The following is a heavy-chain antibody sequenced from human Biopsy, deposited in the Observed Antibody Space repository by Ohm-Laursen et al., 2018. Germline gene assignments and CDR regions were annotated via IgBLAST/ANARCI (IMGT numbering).Heavy chain of an antibody. V-gene: IGHV4-59*01. D-gene: IGHD3-22*01. CDR2: VYYTGST. CDR1: GDSISSYY. CDR3: ARDRGYYSDRTVPGYFDL. Sequence: TLSLTCAVSGDSISSYYWSWIRQPPGKGLQWIGYVYYTGSTDYNPSLQSRVAISVDTSKNHFSLRLRSVTPADTAIYYCARDRGYYSDRTVPGYFDLWGRGTLVTVSS. J-gene: IGHJ2*01.